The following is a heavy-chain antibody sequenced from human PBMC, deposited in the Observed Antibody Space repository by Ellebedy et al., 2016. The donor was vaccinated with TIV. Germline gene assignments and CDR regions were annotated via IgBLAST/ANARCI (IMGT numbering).Heavy chain of an antibody. CDR1: GGSFSGYY. CDR2: INHSGST. V-gene: IGHV4-34*01. J-gene: IGHJ6*02. CDR3: ARELWFGERLDDYYGMDV. Sequence: SETLSLTXAVYGGSFSGYYWSWIRQPPGKGLEWIGEINHSGSTNYNPSLKSRVTISVDTSKNQFSLKLSSVTAADTAVYYCARELWFGERLDDYYGMDVWGQGTTVTVSS. D-gene: IGHD3-10*01.